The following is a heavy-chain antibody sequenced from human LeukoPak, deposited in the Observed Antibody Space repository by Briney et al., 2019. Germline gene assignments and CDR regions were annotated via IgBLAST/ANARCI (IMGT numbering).Heavy chain of an antibody. Sequence: GGSLRLSCAASRFIFSNYWMSWVRQAPGKGLEWVANIKQDGTEINYMDSVKGRFTISRDNAKNSLYLQMNSLRAEDTAVYYCARDAVLEWFGELPTNYYFDYWGQGTLVTVSS. CDR1: RFIFSNYW. CDR3: ARDAVLEWFGELPTNYYFDY. J-gene: IGHJ4*02. D-gene: IGHD3-10*01. CDR2: IKQDGTEI. V-gene: IGHV3-7*01.